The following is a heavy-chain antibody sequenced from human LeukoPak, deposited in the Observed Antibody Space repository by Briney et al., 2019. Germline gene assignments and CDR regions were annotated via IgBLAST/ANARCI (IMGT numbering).Heavy chain of an antibody. J-gene: IGHJ5*02. CDR1: GGSISSGSYY. CDR3: ARGGPSYYYDSSGYPDNWFDP. V-gene: IGHV4-61*02. Sequence: PSQTLSLTCTVPGGSISSGSYYWSWLRPPAGKGLEWIGRIYTSGSTNYTPSLKSPVTISVATSKNHFYLKLSSMTAADAAVYYCARGGPSYYYDSSGYPDNWFDPWGQGTLVAV. D-gene: IGHD3-22*01. CDR2: IYTSGST.